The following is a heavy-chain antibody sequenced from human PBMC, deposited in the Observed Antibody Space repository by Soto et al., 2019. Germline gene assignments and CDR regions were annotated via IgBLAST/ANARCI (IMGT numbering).Heavy chain of an antibody. CDR2: INHSGST. V-gene: IGHV4-34*01. Sequence: SETLSLTCAVYGVSFSGHFWSWIRQPPGKGLEWIGEINHSGSTNFNASLKSRVTISVDTSKNQFSLKVNSLTAADTAVYYCARGISMIVEAQRDAPDKYYFQSLGQGTVVNVSS. J-gene: IGHJ4*02. CDR1: GVSFSGHF. D-gene: IGHD3-22*01. CDR3: ARGISMIVEAQRDAPDKYYFQS.